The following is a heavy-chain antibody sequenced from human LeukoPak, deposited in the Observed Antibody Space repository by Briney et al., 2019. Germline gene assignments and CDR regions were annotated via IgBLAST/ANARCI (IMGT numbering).Heavy chain of an antibody. CDR2: ISYDGSNK. J-gene: IGHJ5*02. V-gene: IGHV3-30*18. CDR1: GFTFSSYG. D-gene: IGHD2-2*01. Sequence: GGSLRLSCAASGFTFSSYGMHWVRQAPGKGLEWVAVISYDGSNKYYADSVKGRFTISRDNSKNTLYLQMNSLRAEDTAVYYCAKDIARYHLLSYGLWFDPWGQGPLVTVSS. CDR3: AKDIARYHLLSYGLWFDP.